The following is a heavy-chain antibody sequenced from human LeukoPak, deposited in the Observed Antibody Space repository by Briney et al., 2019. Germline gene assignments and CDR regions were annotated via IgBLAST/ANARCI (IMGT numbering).Heavy chain of an antibody. J-gene: IGHJ4*02. Sequence: GGSLRLSCAASGFTFDDYAMHWVRQAPGKGLVWVSRIGTDGSSTSYADSVKGRFTISRDNAKNTLYLQMNSLRAEDTAVYYCARDRYCSSASCYGGDYWGQGTLVTVSS. CDR3: ARDRYCSSASCYGGDY. D-gene: IGHD2-2*01. CDR1: GFTFDDYA. V-gene: IGHV3-74*01. CDR2: IGTDGSST.